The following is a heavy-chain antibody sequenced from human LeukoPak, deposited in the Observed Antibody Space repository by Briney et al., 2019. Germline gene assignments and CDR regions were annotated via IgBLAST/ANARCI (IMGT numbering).Heavy chain of an antibody. Sequence: SGGSLRLSCAASGFTFDDYAMHWVRHAPGKGLEWVSGISWNSAYIDYADSVKGRFTISRDNAKNSLYLQMNSLRPEDTALYYCAKQDLRGWLLPWFDPWGQGTLVTVSS. J-gene: IGHJ5*02. CDR1: GFTFDDYA. V-gene: IGHV3-9*01. CDR2: ISWNSAYI. CDR3: AKQDLRGWLLPWFDP. D-gene: IGHD3-22*01.